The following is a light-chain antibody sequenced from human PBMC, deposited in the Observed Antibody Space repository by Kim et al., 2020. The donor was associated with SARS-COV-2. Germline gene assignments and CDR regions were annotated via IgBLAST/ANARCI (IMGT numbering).Light chain of an antibody. V-gene: IGKV3-15*01. CDR1: QSVSSN. J-gene: IGKJ1*01. CDR3: QKYNNWPTVT. CDR2: VAS. Sequence: EIVMTQSPATLSVSPGERATLSCRASQSVSSNLDWYQQKPGQAPRLLIYVASTRATGIPARFSGSGSGTEFNLTISSLQSEDFAVYYCQKYNNWPTVTFGQGKKVDIK.